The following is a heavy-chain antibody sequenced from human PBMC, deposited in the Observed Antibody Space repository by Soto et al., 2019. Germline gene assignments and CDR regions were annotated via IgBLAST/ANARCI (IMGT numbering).Heavy chain of an antibody. Sequence: QVQLVESGGDVVQPGRSLRLSCAASGFTFSSYGMHWVRQAPGKVLEWVAAITYDGSNKYYGDSVEGRFTISRDTSKNTLYLQMNGLRPEDTAVYYCAKVVWHGSGSATFDYWGQGTLVTVSS. CDR3: AKVVWHGSGSATFDY. CDR1: GFTFSSYG. CDR2: ITYDGSNK. D-gene: IGHD3-10*01. J-gene: IGHJ4*02. V-gene: IGHV3-30*18.